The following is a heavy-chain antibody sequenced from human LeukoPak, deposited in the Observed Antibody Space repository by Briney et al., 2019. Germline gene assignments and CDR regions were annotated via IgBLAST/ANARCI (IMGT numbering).Heavy chain of an antibody. CDR2: INHSGST. CDR3: ARETSERITMIVVVKGDYFDY. J-gene: IGHJ4*02. CDR1: GGSFSGYY. D-gene: IGHD3-22*01. Sequence: SETLSLTCAVYGGSFSGYYWSWIRQPPGKGLEWIREINHSGSTNYNPSLKSRVTISVDTSKNQFSLKLSSVTAADTAVYYCARETSERITMIVVVKGDYFDYWGQGTLVTVSS. V-gene: IGHV4-34*01.